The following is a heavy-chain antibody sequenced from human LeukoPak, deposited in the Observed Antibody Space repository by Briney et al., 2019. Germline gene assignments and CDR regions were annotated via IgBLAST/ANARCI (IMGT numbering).Heavy chain of an antibody. V-gene: IGHV5-51*01. J-gene: IGHJ6*02. CDR2: IHPGDSDT. CDR1: GYTFTTYW. Sequence: GESLKISCKGSGYTFTTYWIGWVRQMPGKGLERMGIIHPGDSDTRYSPSFQGQVTISADKSISTAYLQWSGLKASDTAMYYCARRYYYYSMDVWGQGTTVTVSS. CDR3: ARRYYYYSMDV.